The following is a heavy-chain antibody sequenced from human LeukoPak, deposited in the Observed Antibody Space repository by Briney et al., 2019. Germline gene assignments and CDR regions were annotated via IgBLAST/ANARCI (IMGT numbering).Heavy chain of an antibody. V-gene: IGHV1-46*01. J-gene: IGHJ6*03. CDR3: ARDLTSSYCSGGSCYPYYYYYCYMDV. Sequence: ASVKVSCKASGYTFTSYYMHWVRQAPGQGLEWMGIINPSGGSTSYAQKFQGGVTMTRDMSTSTVYMELSSLRSEDTAVYYCARDLTSSYCSGGSCYPYYYYYCYMDVWGKGTTVTVSS. CDR2: INPSGGST. CDR1: GYTFTSYY. D-gene: IGHD2-15*01.